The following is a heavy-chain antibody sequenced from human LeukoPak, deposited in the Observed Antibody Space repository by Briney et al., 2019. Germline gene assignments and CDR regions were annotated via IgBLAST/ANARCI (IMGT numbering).Heavy chain of an antibody. Sequence: GGSLRLSCSASGFTFTTYAMHWVRQAPGKGLEYVSGISANGATTYYADSVQGRFTISRDNSKNTLYLQMSSLSAEDTAPYYCVKDRLYYYGSGTYFDYLGQGTLVTVSS. CDR1: GFTFTTYA. CDR3: VKDRLYYYGSGTYFDY. J-gene: IGHJ4*02. CDR2: ISANGATT. D-gene: IGHD3-10*01. V-gene: IGHV3-64D*06.